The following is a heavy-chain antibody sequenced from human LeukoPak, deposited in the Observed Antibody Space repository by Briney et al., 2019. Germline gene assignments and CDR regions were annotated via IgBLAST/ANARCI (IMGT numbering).Heavy chain of an antibody. CDR2: VLHTGGT. V-gene: IGHV4-34*12. CDR1: GGSFSGYY. Sequence: SETLSLTCAVHGGSFSGYYWSWIRQPPGKGLEWIGEVLHTGGTNYNPSLKSRVTISVDTSKNQFFLKLTSVTAADTAVYYCARGPAAIHPWGPGTLVTVSS. CDR3: ARGPAAIHP. D-gene: IGHD2-2*01. J-gene: IGHJ5*02.